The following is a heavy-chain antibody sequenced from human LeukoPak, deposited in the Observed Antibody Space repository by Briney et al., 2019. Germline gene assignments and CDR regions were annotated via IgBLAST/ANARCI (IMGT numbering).Heavy chain of an antibody. CDR2: YTGST. D-gene: IGHD6-19*01. CDR1: DGSISSSTYY. V-gene: IGHV4-39*01. CDR3: ARHGPTRKQWLVGYYFDY. Sequence: SETLSLTCTVSDGSISSSTYYWGWIRQPPGKGLEWIGSYTGSTDYNPSLKSRVAISVDASKSQISLRLSSVTAADTAVYYCARHGPTRKQWLVGYYFDYWGQGTLVTVSS. J-gene: IGHJ4*02.